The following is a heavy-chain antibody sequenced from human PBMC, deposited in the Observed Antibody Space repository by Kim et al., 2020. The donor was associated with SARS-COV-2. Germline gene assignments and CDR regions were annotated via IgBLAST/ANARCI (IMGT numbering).Heavy chain of an antibody. J-gene: IGHJ4*02. V-gene: IGHV3-33*06. CDR2: IWYDGSNK. CDR3: AKALHHTVTSEYFDY. Sequence: GGSLRLSCAASGFTFSSYAMHWVRQAPGKGLEWVAVIWYDGSNKYYADSVKGRFTISRDNSKNTLYLQMNSLRAEDTAVYYCAKALHHTVTSEYFDYWGQGTLVTVSS. D-gene: IGHD4-17*01. CDR1: GFTFSSYA.